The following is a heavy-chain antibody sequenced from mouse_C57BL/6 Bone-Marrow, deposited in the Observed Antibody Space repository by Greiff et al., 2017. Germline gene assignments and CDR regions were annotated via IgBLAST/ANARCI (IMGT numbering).Heavy chain of an antibody. D-gene: IGHD1-1*01. V-gene: IGHV1-74*01. Sequence: QVQLKQPGAELVKPGASVKVSCKASGYTFTSYWMHWVKQRPGQGLEWIGRIHPSDSYTNYNQKFKGKATLTVDTSSSTAYMQLSSLTSEDSAVYYCATTVVASDYWGQGTTLTVSS. J-gene: IGHJ2*01. CDR1: GYTFTSYW. CDR3: ATTVVASDY. CDR2: IHPSDSYT.